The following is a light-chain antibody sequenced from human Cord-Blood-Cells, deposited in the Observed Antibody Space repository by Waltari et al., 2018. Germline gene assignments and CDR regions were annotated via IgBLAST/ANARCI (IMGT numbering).Light chain of an antibody. CDR2: EGS. J-gene: IGLJ1*01. V-gene: IGLV2-23*01. CDR3: CSYAGSSTYV. CDR1: SSDVGSSNL. Sequence: QSALTQPASVSGSPGQSLTIYCTGTSSDVGSSNLVSWYQQHPGKAPKLMIYEGSKRPSGVSNRFSGSKSGNTASLTISGLQAEDEADYYCCSYAGSSTYVFGTGTKVTVL.